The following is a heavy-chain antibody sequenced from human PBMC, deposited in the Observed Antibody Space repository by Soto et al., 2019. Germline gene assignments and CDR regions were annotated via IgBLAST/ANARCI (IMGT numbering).Heavy chain of an antibody. CDR2: IYNSGST. D-gene: IGHD6-6*01. CDR1: GGYISGGYYS. J-gene: IGHJ6*02. V-gene: IGHV4-30-2*01. Sequence: SETLSLTCAVSGGYISGGYYSWSWIRQPPGKGLEWIGFIYNSGSTYYNSSLKSRVTISVDRSKNHFFLNLTSVTPEDTAVYYCARQPLATLALYGLDVWGQGTTVTVSS. CDR3: ARQPLATLALYGLDV.